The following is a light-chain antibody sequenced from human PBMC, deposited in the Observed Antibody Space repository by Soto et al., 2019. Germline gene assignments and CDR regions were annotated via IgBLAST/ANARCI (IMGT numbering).Light chain of an antibody. CDR2: AAS. V-gene: IGKV1-6*01. CDR1: QGIRND. Sequence: AIQMTQSPSSLSASVGDRVAITCRASQGIRNDLGWYQQKPGKAPKLPIYAASSLQSGVPSRFSGSGSGTDFTLTISSLQPEDFATYYCLQDYNYPWTFGQGTKVDTK. J-gene: IGKJ1*01. CDR3: LQDYNYPWT.